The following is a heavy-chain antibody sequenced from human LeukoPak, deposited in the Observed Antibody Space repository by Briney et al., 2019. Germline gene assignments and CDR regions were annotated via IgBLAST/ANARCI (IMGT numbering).Heavy chain of an antibody. CDR3: ARVWLWYYDA. J-gene: IGHJ5*02. V-gene: IGHV3-66*01. CDR2: IYSGSST. Sequence: GGSLRLSCAASGFTVSSNYMSWVRQAPGKGLEWVSVIYSGSSTYYADSVKGRFTISRDNSKNTLYLQMNSLRAEDTAVYYCARVWLWYYDAWGQGTLVTVSS. CDR1: GFTVSSNY. D-gene: IGHD3-22*01.